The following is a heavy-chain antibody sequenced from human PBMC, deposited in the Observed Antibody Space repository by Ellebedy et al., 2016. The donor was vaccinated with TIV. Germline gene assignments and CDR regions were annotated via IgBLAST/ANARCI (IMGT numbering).Heavy chain of an antibody. CDR2: IGSSSTHT. V-gene: IGHV3-11*05. D-gene: IGHD3-9*01. J-gene: IGHJ4*02. CDR1: GFTFSDYY. Sequence: PGGSLRLSCAASGFTFSDYYMNWIRQAPGKGLEWVSYIGSSSTHTNYADSVKGRFTISGDNAKNSLYLQMNSLRAEDTAVYYCAREGTGIFDWWGQGTLVTVSS. CDR3: AREGTGIFDW.